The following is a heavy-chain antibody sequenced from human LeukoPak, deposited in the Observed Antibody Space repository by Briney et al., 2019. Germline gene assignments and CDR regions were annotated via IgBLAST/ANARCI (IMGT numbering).Heavy chain of an antibody. V-gene: IGHV1-46*01. CDR3: ARGGIAAPTGDYYYMDV. CDR2: INPSGGST. D-gene: IGHD6-13*01. CDR1: GGTFSSYA. Sequence: GASVKVSCKASGGTFSSYAISWVRQAPGQGLEWMGIINPSGGSTSYAQKFQGRVTMTRDTSTSTVYMELSSLRSEDTAVYYCARGGIAAPTGDYYYMDVWGKGTTVTVSS. J-gene: IGHJ6*03.